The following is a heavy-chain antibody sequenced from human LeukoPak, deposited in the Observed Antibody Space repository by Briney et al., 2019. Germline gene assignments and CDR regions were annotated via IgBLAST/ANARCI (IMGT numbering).Heavy chain of an antibody. D-gene: IGHD3-22*01. V-gene: IGHV4-39*01. J-gene: IGHJ4*02. CDR3: ARQWRKYYYDSSGYFRY. CDR2: IYYSGST. Sequence: RPSETLSLTCTVSGGSISSSSYCWGWIRQPPGKGLEWIGSIYYSGSTYYNPSLKSRVTISVDTSKNQFSLKLSSVTAADTAVYYCARQWRKYYYDSSGYFRYWGQGTLVTVSS. CDR1: GGSISSSSYC.